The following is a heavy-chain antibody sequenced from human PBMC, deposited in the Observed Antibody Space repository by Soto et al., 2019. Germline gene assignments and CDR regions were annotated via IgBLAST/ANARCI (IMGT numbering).Heavy chain of an antibody. CDR1: GGSISSDGNY. V-gene: IGHV4-31*03. D-gene: IGHD3-10*01. Sequence: QVQLQESGPGLVKSSQTLSLTCTVSGGSISSDGNYWSWIRQHPGKGLEWIGYIYYSGSTYYNPYSKSRVTISVETSKNQFSVKLNSVTAAHTAVYYCARARMVRGIIYYYGMDVWGQGTTVTVSS. CDR3: ARARMVRGIIYYYGMDV. CDR2: IYYSGST. J-gene: IGHJ6*02.